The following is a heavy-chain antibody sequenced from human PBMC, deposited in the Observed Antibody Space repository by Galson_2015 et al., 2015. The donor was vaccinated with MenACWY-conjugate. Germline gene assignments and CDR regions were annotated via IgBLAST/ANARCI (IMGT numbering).Heavy chain of an antibody. CDR2: KNPNSGNT. Sequence: SGKVSCKASGYTFTFHDMSWVRQAARQGLECLGWKNPNSGNTGYAQKFQGRVTMTRNTSITTAFLELSSLNSEDTAVYFCARLTGGRFDLWGQGTLVTVSS. J-gene: IGHJ4*02. V-gene: IGHV1-8*01. D-gene: IGHD7-27*01. CDR1: GYTFTFHD. CDR3: ARLTGGRFDL.